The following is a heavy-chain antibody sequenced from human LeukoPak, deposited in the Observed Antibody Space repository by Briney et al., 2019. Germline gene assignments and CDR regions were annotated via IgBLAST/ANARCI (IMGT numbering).Heavy chain of an antibody. J-gene: IGHJ6*03. D-gene: IGHD5-18*01. CDR1: GFTFSNAW. V-gene: IGHV3-15*01. CDR3: TTDRIQRLRPGYYYYYYMDV. CDR2: IKSKTDGGTT. Sequence: GGSLRLFCAASGFTFSNAWVSWVRQAPGQGLEWVGCIKSKTDGGTTDYAAPVKGRFTISRDDSKTTLYLQMNSQKTEDTAVYYCTTDRIQRLRPGYYYYYYMDVWGKGTTVTVSS.